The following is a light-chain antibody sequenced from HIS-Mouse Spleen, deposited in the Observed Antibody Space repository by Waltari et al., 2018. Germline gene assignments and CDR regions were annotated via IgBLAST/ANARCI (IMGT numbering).Light chain of an antibody. Sequence: QSVLTQPPSASGTPGQRVTISCSGSSSNIGSNYVYWYQQLPGTAPKLLIYRNNPRPSGVPDRFPGSKAGTSASLAISGLRSEDEADYYCAAWDDSLSAHWVFGGGTKLTVL. J-gene: IGLJ3*02. CDR3: AAWDDSLSAHWV. CDR2: RNN. CDR1: SSNIGSNY. V-gene: IGLV1-47*01.